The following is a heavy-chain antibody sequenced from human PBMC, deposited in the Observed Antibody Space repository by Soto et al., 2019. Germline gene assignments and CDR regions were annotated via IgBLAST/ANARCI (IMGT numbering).Heavy chain of an antibody. CDR2: IYYSGST. Sequence: QVQLQESGPGLVKPSQTLSLTCTVSGGSISSGGYYWSWIRQHPGKGLEWIGYIYYSGSTYYNPSLTSRVTISGDKSKNQFSLQLSSVTAADTAVYYCARGCRRSPGMDVWGQGTTVTVAS. D-gene: IGHD2-8*01. CDR3: ARGCRRSPGMDV. J-gene: IGHJ6*02. CDR1: GGSISSGGYY. V-gene: IGHV4-31*03.